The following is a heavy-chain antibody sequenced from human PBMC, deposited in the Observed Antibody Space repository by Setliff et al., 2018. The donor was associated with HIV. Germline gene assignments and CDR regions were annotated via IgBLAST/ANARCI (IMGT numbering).Heavy chain of an antibody. CDR3: ARFYDSGASYSDDAFDI. V-gene: IGHV7-4-1*02. Sequence: ASVKVSCKASGYTFTSYAMNWVRQAPGQGLEWMGWINTHTGNPTYAQDFTGRFVFSLDTSVSTAYLQISSLKAEDTAVYYCARFYDSGASYSDDAFDIWGQGTMVTVS. CDR2: INTHTGNP. CDR1: GYTFTSYA. D-gene: IGHD3-22*01. J-gene: IGHJ3*02.